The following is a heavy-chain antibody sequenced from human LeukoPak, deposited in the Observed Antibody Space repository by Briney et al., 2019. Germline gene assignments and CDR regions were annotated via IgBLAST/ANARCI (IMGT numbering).Heavy chain of an antibody. CDR1: GFTFSSYG. CDR2: ISGSGGST. V-gene: IGHV3-23*01. Sequence: GGSLRLSCAASGFTFSSYGVSWVRQAPGKGLEWVSAISGSGGSTYYADSVKGRFTISRDNSKNTLYLQMNSLRAEDTAVYYCAKDRARGEFDNWGQGTLFTVSS. J-gene: IGHJ4*02. D-gene: IGHD3-16*01. CDR3: AKDRARGEFDN.